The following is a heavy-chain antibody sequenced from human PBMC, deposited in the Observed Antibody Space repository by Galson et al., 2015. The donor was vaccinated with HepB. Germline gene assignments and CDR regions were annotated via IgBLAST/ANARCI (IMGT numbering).Heavy chain of an antibody. J-gene: IGHJ6*02. CDR3: AREDGWLPSYYYGMDV. CDR2: ISSSSSTI. Sequence: SLRLSCAASGFTFSSYSMNWVRQAPGKGLEWVSYISSSSSTIYYADSVKGRFTISRDNAKNSLYLQMNSPRDEDTAVYYCAREDGWLPSYYYGMDVWGQGTTVTVSS. D-gene: IGHD6-19*01. V-gene: IGHV3-48*02. CDR1: GFTFSSYS.